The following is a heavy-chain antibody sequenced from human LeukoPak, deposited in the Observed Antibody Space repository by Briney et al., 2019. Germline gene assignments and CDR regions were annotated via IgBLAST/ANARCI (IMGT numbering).Heavy chain of an antibody. D-gene: IGHD2-15*01. V-gene: IGHV4-59*01. Sequence: PSETLSLTCTVPGGSINDYYWTWSRQTPGKRLEWLGYIHSNGNTSYSPSLKRRVIMSVDTSKNHCSLRLSSVTTADTAVYYCARGVPYFDPSGDIYIDAFDIWGQGTMVTVSS. CDR2: IHSNGNT. CDR3: ARGVPYFDPSGDIYIDAFDI. CDR1: GGSINDYY. J-gene: IGHJ3*02.